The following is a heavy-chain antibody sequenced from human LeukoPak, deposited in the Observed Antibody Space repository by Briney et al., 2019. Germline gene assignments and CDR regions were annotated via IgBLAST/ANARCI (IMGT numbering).Heavy chain of an antibody. D-gene: IGHD3-10*01. CDR2: INPNSGGT. CDR3: ARDSGERGSGSYLIAY. V-gene: IGHV1-2*02. Sequence: ASVNVSCKASGYTFTGYYMHGVRQAPAQGLEWMGWINPNSGGTHYAQKFQGTVTMTRDTSISTAYTELSRLRSDDTAVYYCARDSGERGSGSYLIAYWGQGNLVTVSS. J-gene: IGHJ4*02. CDR1: GYTFTGYY.